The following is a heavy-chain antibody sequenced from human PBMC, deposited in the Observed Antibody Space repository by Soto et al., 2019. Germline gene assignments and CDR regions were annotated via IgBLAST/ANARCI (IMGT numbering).Heavy chain of an antibody. D-gene: IGHD3-3*01. CDR3: AGSPPLRFLEWLLDY. V-gene: IGHV1-24*01. CDR1: GYTLTELS. Sequence: ASVKVSCKVSGYTLTELSMHWVRQAPGKGLEWMGGFDPEDGETIYAQKFQGRVTMTEDTSTDTAYMELSSLRSEDTAVYYCAGSPPLRFLEWLLDYWGQGTLVTVSS. J-gene: IGHJ4*02. CDR2: FDPEDGET.